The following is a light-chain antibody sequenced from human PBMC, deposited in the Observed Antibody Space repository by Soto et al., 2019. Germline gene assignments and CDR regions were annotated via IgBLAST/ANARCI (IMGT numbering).Light chain of an antibody. CDR2: AAS. CDR3: QQSHSTPPT. Sequence: DIQMTQSPSSLSASVGDRVTITCRASQSITNYLNWYQQKPGKAPKLLIYAASSLQSGVPSRFSGSGSGTDFTLTISSLQPEDFATYYCQQSHSTPPTFGQGTRVEIK. V-gene: IGKV1-39*01. CDR1: QSITNY. J-gene: IGKJ1*01.